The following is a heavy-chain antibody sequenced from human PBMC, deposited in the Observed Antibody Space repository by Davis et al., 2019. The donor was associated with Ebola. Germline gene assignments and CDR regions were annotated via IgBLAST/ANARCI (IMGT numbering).Heavy chain of an antibody. V-gene: IGHV3-48*04. Sequence: GESLKISCAASGFTFSSYSMNWVRQAPGKGLEWVSYISSSSSTIYYADSVKGRFTISRDNAKNSLYLQMNSLRAEDTAVYYCARVGGEYQLLFGYWGQGTLVTVSS. D-gene: IGHD2-2*01. CDR2: ISSSSSTI. J-gene: IGHJ4*02. CDR3: ARVGGEYQLLFGY. CDR1: GFTFSSYS.